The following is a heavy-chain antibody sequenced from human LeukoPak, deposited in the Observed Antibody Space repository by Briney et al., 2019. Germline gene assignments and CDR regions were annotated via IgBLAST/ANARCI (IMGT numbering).Heavy chain of an antibody. CDR3: ARDLTLYSYGSSVDY. CDR2: ISYDGSNK. V-gene: IGHV3-30-3*01. Sequence: GGSLRLSCAASGFTFSSYAMHWVRQAPGKGLEWVAVISYDGSNKYYADSVKGRFTISRDYSKNSLYLQMNSLRAEDTAVYYCARDLTLYSYGSSVDYWGQGTLVTVSS. CDR1: GFTFSSYA. J-gene: IGHJ4*02. D-gene: IGHD5-18*01.